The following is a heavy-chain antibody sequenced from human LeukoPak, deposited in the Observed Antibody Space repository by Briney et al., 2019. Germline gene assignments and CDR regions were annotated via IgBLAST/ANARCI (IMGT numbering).Heavy chain of an antibody. Sequence: GGSLRLSCAGSGFIFNNYAMHWVRQPPGKGLEWVSGISWNSGSIDYADSVKGRFTISRDNAKNSLYLQMNSLRAEDTAVYYCARDKPGSIRYFDWLLPYYYGMDVWGQGTTVTVSS. V-gene: IGHV3-9*01. CDR1: GFIFNNYA. CDR3: ARDKPGSIRYFDWLLPYYYGMDV. CDR2: ISWNSGSI. D-gene: IGHD3-9*01. J-gene: IGHJ6*02.